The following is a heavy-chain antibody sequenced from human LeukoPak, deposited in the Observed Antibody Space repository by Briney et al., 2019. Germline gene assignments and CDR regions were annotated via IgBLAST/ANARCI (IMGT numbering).Heavy chain of an antibody. CDR3: AEGWGYSGYASGYYYMDV. CDR1: GFTFDDYA. CDR2: ISWDGGST. D-gene: IGHD5-12*01. V-gene: IGHV3-43D*03. J-gene: IGHJ6*03. Sequence: GGSLRLSCAASGFTFDDYAMHWVRQAPGKGLEWVSLISWDGGSTYDADSVKGGFTISRDKSKTSMYLQMNSPRAEDTALYYCAEGWGYSGYASGYYYMDVWGKGTTVTVSS.